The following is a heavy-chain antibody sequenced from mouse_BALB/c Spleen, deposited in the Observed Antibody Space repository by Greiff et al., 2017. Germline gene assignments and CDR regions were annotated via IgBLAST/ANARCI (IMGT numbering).Heavy chain of an antibody. V-gene: IGHV5-17*02. D-gene: IGHD2-3*01. Sequence: VQLVESGGGLVQPGGSRKLSCAASGFTFSSFGMHWVRQAPEKGLEWVAYISSGSSTIYYADTVKGRFTISRDNPKNTLFLQMTSLRSEDTAMYYCARTLIYDGYYDAMDYWGQGTSVTVSS. CDR1: GFTFSSFG. J-gene: IGHJ4*01. CDR3: ARTLIYDGYYDAMDY. CDR2: ISSGSSTI.